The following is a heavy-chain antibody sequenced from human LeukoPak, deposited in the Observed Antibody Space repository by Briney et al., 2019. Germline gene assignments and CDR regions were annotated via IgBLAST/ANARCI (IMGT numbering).Heavy chain of an antibody. J-gene: IGHJ4*02. V-gene: IGHV4-39*07. CDR1: GDSLRKSTFY. CDR2: IYYSGGA. CDR3: ARTHCGGDCFSAIRY. Sequence: PSETLSLTCTVSGDSLRKSTFYWVWIRQPPGKGLEWIGSIYYSGGADYNPSLQSRVTISVDTSKNEFSLKVRSVTAADTAVYFCARTHCGGDCFSAIRYWGQGTPVTVSS. D-gene: IGHD2-21*02.